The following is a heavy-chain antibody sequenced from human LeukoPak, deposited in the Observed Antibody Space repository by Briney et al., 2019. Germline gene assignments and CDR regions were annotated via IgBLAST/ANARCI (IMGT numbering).Heavy chain of an antibody. J-gene: IGHJ6*03. CDR3: ARGPRYDFWSGYSKAYYYYYMDV. Sequence: GGSLRLSCAASGFTFSTYGMHWVRQAPGKGLEWVAVISYDGSNKYYADSVKGRFTISRDNSKNTLYLQMNSLRAEDTAVYYCARGPRYDFWSGYSKAYYYYYMDVWGKGTTVTVSS. CDR1: GFTFSTYG. D-gene: IGHD3-3*01. V-gene: IGHV3-30*03. CDR2: ISYDGSNK.